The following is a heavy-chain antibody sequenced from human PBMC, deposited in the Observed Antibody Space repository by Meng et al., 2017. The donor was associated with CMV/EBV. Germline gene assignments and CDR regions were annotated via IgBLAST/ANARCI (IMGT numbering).Heavy chain of an antibody. CDR3: ARVSSGGVGAAAMWFDP. V-gene: IGHV4-38-2*02. CDR2: IYHSGST. Sequence: GSLRLSCTVSGYSICSGYYWGWIRQPPGKGLEWIGSIYHSGSTYYNPSLKSRVTISVDTSKNQFSLKLSSVTAADTAVYYCARVSSGGVGAAAMWFDPWGQGTLVTVSS. J-gene: IGHJ5*02. CDR1: GYSICSGYY. D-gene: IGHD6-13*01.